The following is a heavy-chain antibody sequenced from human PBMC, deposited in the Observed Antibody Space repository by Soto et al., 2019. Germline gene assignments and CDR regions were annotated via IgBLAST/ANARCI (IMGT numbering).Heavy chain of an antibody. Sequence: ALVKVSCKASGGTFSSYAISWVRQAPGQGLEWMGGIIPIFGTANYAQKFQGRVTITADESTSTAYMELSSLRSEDTAVYYCARDSEFSPNWFDPWGQGTLVTVSS. D-gene: IGHD3-3*01. V-gene: IGHV1-69*13. CDR2: IIPIFGTA. CDR1: GGTFSSYA. J-gene: IGHJ5*02. CDR3: ARDSEFSPNWFDP.